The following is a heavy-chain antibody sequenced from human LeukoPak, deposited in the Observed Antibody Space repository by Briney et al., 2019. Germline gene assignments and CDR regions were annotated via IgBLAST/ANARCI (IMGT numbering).Heavy chain of an antibody. J-gene: IGHJ6*02. D-gene: IGHD2-15*01. CDR3: ASAVVPLRAVDV. Sequence: PGGSLRLSCAASGFSFSDYYMFWIRQAPGKGLEWVSYISSSSIFTNYADSVKGRFIISRDNAKNSLYLQMDSLRAEDTAVYYCASAVVPLRAVDVWGQGTTVTVSS. V-gene: IGHV3-11*03. CDR1: GFSFSDYY. CDR2: ISSSSIFT.